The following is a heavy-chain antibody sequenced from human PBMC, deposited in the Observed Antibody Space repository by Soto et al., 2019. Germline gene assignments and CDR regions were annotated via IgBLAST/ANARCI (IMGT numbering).Heavy chain of an antibody. CDR1: GFTFSSYA. CDR3: VKTRAVYYYDSSGYYYDY. D-gene: IGHD3-22*01. V-gene: IGHV3-64D*06. Sequence: LRLSCSASGFTFSSYAMHWVRQAPGKGLEYVSAISSNGGSTYYADSVKGRFTISRDNSKNTLYLQMSSLRAEDTAVYYCVKTRAVYYYDSSGYYYDYWGQGTLVTVSS. CDR2: ISSNGGST. J-gene: IGHJ4*02.